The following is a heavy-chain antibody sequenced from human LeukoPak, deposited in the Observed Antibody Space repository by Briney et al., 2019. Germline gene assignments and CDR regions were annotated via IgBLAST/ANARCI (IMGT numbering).Heavy chain of an antibody. Sequence: GGSLRPSCASSGVTFSSYAMSWVGQAPGKGLEWVSAISGSGGSAYSADSVKGRVTISRDNSKNTLYLQMNSLRAEDTAVYYCAKDGSYYYGSGSYYHYYYYGMDVWGQGTTVTVSS. J-gene: IGHJ6*02. V-gene: IGHV3-23*01. CDR2: ISGSGGSA. D-gene: IGHD3-10*01. CDR3: AKDGSYYYGSGSYYHYYYYGMDV. CDR1: GVTFSSYA.